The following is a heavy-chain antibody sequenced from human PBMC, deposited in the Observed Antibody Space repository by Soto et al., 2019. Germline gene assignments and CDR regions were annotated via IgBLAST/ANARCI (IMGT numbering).Heavy chain of an antibody. J-gene: IGHJ4*02. CDR1: GGSISSYY. D-gene: IGHD6-19*01. CDR2: IYYSGST. CDR3: ARDSVAGTPYFDY. V-gene: IGHV4-59*01. Sequence: QVQLQESGPGLVKPSETLSLTCTVSGGSISSYYWSWIRQPPGKGLEWIGYIYYSGSTNYNPSLKSRVTLSVDTSKNQFSLKLSSVTAADTAVYYCARDSVAGTPYFDYWGQGTLVTVSS.